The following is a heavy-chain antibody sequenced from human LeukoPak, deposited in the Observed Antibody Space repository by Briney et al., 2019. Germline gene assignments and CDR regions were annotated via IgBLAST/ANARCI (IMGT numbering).Heavy chain of an antibody. Sequence: GGSLRLSCAASGFTFSSYGMHWVRQAPGKGLEWVAFIRYDGSNKYYADSVKGRFTISRDNSKNTLYLQMNSLRAEDTAVYYCAKEGITFGGVIVKYYYYYYMDVWGKGTTVTISS. CDR3: AKEGITFGGVIVKYYYYYYMDV. D-gene: IGHD3-16*02. J-gene: IGHJ6*03. V-gene: IGHV3-30*02. CDR1: GFTFSSYG. CDR2: IRYDGSNK.